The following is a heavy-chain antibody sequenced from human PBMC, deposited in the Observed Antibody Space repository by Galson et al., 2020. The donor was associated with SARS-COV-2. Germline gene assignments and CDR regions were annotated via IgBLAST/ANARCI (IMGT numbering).Heavy chain of an antibody. CDR1: GGSISSSSYY. J-gene: IGHJ4*02. Sequence: SETLSLTCTVSGGSISSSSYYWGWIRQPPGKGLEWIGSIYYSGSTYYNPSLKSRVTISVDTSKNQFSLKLSSVTAADTAVYYCARGPWYGYNWGYWGQGTLVTVSS. CDR2: IYYSGST. CDR3: ARGPWYGYNWGY. V-gene: IGHV4-39*07. D-gene: IGHD5-12*01.